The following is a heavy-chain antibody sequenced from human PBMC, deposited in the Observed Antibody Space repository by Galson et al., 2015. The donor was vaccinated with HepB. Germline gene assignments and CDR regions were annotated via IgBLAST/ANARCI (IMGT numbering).Heavy chain of an antibody. Sequence: SLRLSCAASGFTFSSYAMSWVRQAPGKGLEWVSAISGSGGSTYYADSVKGRFTISRDNSKNTLYLQMNSLRAEDTAVYYCAKDASGSYPKTYYFDYWGQGTLVTVSS. CDR1: GFTFSSYA. CDR2: ISGSGGST. D-gene: IGHD1-26*01. V-gene: IGHV3-23*01. CDR3: AKDASGSYPKTYYFDY. J-gene: IGHJ4*02.